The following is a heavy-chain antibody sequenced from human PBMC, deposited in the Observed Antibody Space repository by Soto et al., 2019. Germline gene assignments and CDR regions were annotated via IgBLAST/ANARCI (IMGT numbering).Heavy chain of an antibody. CDR1: GFTFSSFV. CDR2: NSASGSDT. V-gene: IGHV3-23*04. CDR3: ARRRGEGYFDY. Sequence: EVQLVESGGGLIQPGGSLRLSCTASGFTFSSFVMGWVRQAPGKGLEWVSANSASGSDTYYADSVKGRFTISRDNSKNTLYLQMNGLRVEDTAVYYCARRRGEGYFDYWGQGTLVTVSS. J-gene: IGHJ4*02. D-gene: IGHD3-16*01.